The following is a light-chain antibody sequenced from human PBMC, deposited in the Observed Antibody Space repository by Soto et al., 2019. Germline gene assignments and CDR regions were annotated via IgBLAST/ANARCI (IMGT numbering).Light chain of an antibody. Sequence: ENVLTQSPGTLSLSPGERATLSCRASQSVSSTFLAWYQHKPGQAPRLLIYGASSRATGIPDRFSGSGSGTDLALTISRLEPDDFAVYYCQPYGSSPLMYTVGQGTKLEIK. CDR1: QSVSSTF. J-gene: IGKJ2*01. CDR2: GAS. V-gene: IGKV3-20*01. CDR3: QPYGSSPLMYT.